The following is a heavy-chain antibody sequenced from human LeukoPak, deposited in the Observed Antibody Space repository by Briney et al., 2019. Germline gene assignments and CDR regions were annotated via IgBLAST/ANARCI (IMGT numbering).Heavy chain of an antibody. CDR3: ATSGYFNWFDP. Sequence: SEALSLTCTVSGGSISSYYWSWIRQPPGKGLEWIGYIYYSGSTNYNPSLKSRVTISVDTSKNQFSLKLSSVTAADTAVYYCATSGYFNWFDPWGQGTLVTVSS. CDR1: GGSISSYY. D-gene: IGHD3-22*01. J-gene: IGHJ5*02. CDR2: IYYSGST. V-gene: IGHV4-59*08.